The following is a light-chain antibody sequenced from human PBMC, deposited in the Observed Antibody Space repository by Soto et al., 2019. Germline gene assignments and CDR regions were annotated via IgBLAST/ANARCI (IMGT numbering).Light chain of an antibody. CDR1: QSVSSN. V-gene: IGKV3-11*01. Sequence: ENVLTQSPATLSLSPGERATLSCRASQSVSSNLAWYQQKPGQAPRLLIYDASNRATGIPARFSGSGSGTDFTLTISRLQPEDVAVYYCHQRSNWPPTFGGGTKVEIK. J-gene: IGKJ4*01. CDR3: HQRSNWPPT. CDR2: DAS.